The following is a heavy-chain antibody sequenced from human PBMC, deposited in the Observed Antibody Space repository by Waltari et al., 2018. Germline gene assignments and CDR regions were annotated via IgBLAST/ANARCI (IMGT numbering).Heavy chain of an antibody. J-gene: IGHJ4*02. CDR3: ARASGYSSSWVDY. D-gene: IGHD6-13*01. CDR1: GFTVSSNY. V-gene: IGHV3-53*01. Sequence: EVQLVESGGGLIQPGGSLRLSCAASGFTVSSNYMSWVRQAPGKGLEWGSVISSGGSTYYADSVKGRFTISRDNSKNTLYLQMNSLRAEDTAVYYCARASGYSSSWVDYWGQGTLVTVSS. CDR2: ISSGGST.